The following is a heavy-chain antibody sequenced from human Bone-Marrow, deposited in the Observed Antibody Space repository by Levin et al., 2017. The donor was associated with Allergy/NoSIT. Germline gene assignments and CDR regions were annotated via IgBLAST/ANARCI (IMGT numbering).Heavy chain of an antibody. J-gene: IGHJ5*02. Sequence: GSLRLSCTVSGGSISSYYWSWIRQPPGKGLEWIGYISYSGSTNYNPSLNSRATISVDTSKNQFSLKLSSVTAADTAVYYCAKNTLQAATWKAGFDPWGQGTLVTVSS. CDR2: ISYSGST. D-gene: IGHD2-2*01. V-gene: IGHV4-59*08. CDR3: AKNTLQAATWKAGFDP. CDR1: GGSISSYY.